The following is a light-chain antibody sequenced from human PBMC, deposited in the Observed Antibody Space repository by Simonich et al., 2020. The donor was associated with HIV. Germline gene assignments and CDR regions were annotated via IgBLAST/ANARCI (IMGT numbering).Light chain of an antibody. CDR2: DVS. J-gene: IGLJ2*01. CDR1: SSDVGAYNY. V-gene: IGLV2-8*01. CDR3: CSYAGSFHVV. Sequence: QSALTQPPSASGSPGQSVTISCTGTSSDVGAYNYVSWYQQHPGKAPKLMIYDVSKRPSGVPDRFSGSKSGNTASLTISGLQAEDEADYYCCSYAGSFHVVFGGGTKLTVL.